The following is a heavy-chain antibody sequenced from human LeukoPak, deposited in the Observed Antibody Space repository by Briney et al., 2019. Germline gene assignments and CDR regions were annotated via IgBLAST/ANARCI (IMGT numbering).Heavy chain of an antibody. D-gene: IGHD2-15*01. Sequence: GGSLRLSCAASGFTFRSHGMHWVRQAPGKGLEWVAFIWYDGSNKYYTDSVKGRFTISRDNSKNTLYLQMNSLRAEDTAVYYCARVLVGDAFDIWGQGTMVTVSS. J-gene: IGHJ3*02. CDR1: GFTFRSHG. CDR2: IWYDGSNK. V-gene: IGHV3-33*01. CDR3: ARVLVGDAFDI.